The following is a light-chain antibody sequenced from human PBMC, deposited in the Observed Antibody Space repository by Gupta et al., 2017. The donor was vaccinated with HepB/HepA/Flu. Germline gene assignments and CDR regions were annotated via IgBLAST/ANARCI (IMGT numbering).Light chain of an antibody. CDR2: GAS. J-gene: IGKJ2*04. CDR3: QQYGASPPGS. CDR1: QSVSSGN. Sequence: EIVLTQSPGTLSLSPGEGATLSCRASQSVSSGNLAWYQQKPGEAPRLVIYGASSRAGGTPARFSGSGSGTAFTLTISRLEREDFGVYYCQQYGASPPGSFGQGTRLEI. V-gene: IGKV3-20*01.